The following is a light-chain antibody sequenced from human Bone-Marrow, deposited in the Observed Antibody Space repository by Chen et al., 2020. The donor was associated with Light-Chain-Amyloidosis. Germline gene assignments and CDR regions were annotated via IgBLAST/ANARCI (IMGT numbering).Light chain of an antibody. CDR2: EIS. Sequence: QSALTQTASVSGSPGQSFTISCTGTSRDIGTFNYGSWYQQHPGKAPQLIIFEISNRPSGVSDRFAGSKSGNTASLTISGLQPGDEADFYCSSYTSTNTDVIFGGGTKLTVL. CDR1: SRDIGTFNY. CDR3: SSYTSTNTDVI. V-gene: IGLV2-14*01. J-gene: IGLJ2*01.